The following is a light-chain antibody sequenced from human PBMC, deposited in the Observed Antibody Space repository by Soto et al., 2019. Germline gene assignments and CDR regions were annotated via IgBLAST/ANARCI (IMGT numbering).Light chain of an antibody. V-gene: IGKV3-15*01. CDR1: QSVSSN. CDR3: QQYNNWQWT. Sequence: EIVITQSPATLSVSPGERATLSCRASQSVSSNLAWYQQKPGQAPRLLIYGASTRATGIPARFSGSGSGTEFTLTISSLQSEDFAVYYCQQYNNWQWTFGQGTK. CDR2: GAS. J-gene: IGKJ1*01.